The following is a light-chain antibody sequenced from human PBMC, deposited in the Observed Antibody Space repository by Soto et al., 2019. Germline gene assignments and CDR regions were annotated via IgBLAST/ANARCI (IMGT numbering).Light chain of an antibody. CDR2: GAS. V-gene: IGKV3-20*01. CDR1: QSVSSSY. Sequence: EIVLTQSPGTLSLSPGERATLSCRASQSVSSSYLAWYQQKPGQAPRLLIYGASSRATGIPDRFSGSGSGTDFTLTISRLEPEDFAVYNCQQYGSSPYTFGQGTKVEI. CDR3: QQYGSSPYT. J-gene: IGKJ2*01.